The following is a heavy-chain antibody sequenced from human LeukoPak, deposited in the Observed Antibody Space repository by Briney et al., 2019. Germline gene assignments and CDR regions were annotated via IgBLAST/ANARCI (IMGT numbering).Heavy chain of an antibody. CDR3: AREAGYYDSSGYY. J-gene: IGHJ4*02. Sequence: PGRSLRLSCAASGFTFSSYAMHWVRQAPGKGLEWVAVISYDGSNKYYADSVKGRFTISRDNSKNTLYLQMNSLRAEDTAVYYCAREAGYYDSSGYYWGQGTLVTVSS. V-gene: IGHV3-30-3*01. CDR2: ISYDGSNK. D-gene: IGHD3-22*01. CDR1: GFTFSSYA.